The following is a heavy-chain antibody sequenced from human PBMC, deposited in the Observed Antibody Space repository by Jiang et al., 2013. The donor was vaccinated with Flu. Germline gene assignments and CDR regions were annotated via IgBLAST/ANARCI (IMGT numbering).Heavy chain of an antibody. J-gene: IGHJ6*03. CDR2: INAGNGNT. CDR1: GYTFTSYA. Sequence: SGAEVKKPGASVKVSCKASGYTFTSYAMHWVRQAPGQRLEWMGWINAGNGNTKYSQKFQGRVTITRDTSASTAYMELSSLRSEDTAVYYCARVPTGDGSYGYKKRSYYYYYMDVWGKGTTVTVSS. V-gene: IGHV1-3*01. D-gene: IGHD5-18*01. CDR3: ARVPTGDGSYGYKKRSYYYYYMDV.